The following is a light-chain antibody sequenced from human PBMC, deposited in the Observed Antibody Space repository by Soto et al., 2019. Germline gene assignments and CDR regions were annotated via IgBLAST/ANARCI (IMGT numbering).Light chain of an antibody. Sequence: DIQMTQSPSTLSASVGDRITITCRASQSINICLAWYQQTPGKAPKILIFDASRWVTGVPSRFSGSGSGTEISLTLSTLKLDYFATYYCQQYNGYSSLTFGEGTRVEIK. J-gene: IGKJ1*01. V-gene: IGKV1-5*01. CDR2: DAS. CDR3: QQYNGYSSLT. CDR1: QSINIC.